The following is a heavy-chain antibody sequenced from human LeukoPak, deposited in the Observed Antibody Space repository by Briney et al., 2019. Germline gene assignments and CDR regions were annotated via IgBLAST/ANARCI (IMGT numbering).Heavy chain of an antibody. Sequence: SETLSLTCTVSGGSISSSSYYWGWIRQPPGKGLEWIGSIYYSGSTYYNPSLKSRVTISVDTSKNQFSLKLSSVTAADTAVYYCVSTTPLIAVAGVEHWGQGTLVTVSS. CDR2: IYYSGST. J-gene: IGHJ1*01. CDR1: GGSISSSSYY. D-gene: IGHD6-19*01. CDR3: VSTTPLIAVAGVEH. V-gene: IGHV4-39*07.